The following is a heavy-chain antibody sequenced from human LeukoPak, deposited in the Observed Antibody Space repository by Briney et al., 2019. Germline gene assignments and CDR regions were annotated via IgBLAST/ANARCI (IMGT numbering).Heavy chain of an antibody. D-gene: IGHD3-3*01. CDR1: GYTFTSYD. J-gene: IGHJ4*02. CDR2: MNPNSGNT. Sequence: ASVKVSCKASGYTFTSYDINWVRQATGQGLEWMGWMNPNSGNTGYAQKFQGRVTITRNTSISTAYMELSSLRSEDTAVYYCARDQNYDFWSGYLDYFDYWGQGPLVTVSS. V-gene: IGHV1-8*03. CDR3: ARDQNYDFWSGYLDYFDY.